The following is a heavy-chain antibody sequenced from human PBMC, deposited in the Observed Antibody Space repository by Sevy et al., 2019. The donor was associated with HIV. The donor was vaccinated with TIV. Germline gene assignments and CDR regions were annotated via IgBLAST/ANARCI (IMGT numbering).Heavy chain of an antibody. CDR2: INPDGGGP. CDR3: VRDDRDGYFDY. V-gene: IGHV1-2*02. Sequence: ASVKVSCKASGYTFTGYYMHWVRQAPGQGLEWMGWINPDGGGPNYAPKFQGRVTLTRDTSISTAYMELSRLKSEDTAVYYCVRDDRDGYFDYWGQGTLVTVSS. J-gene: IGHJ4*02. CDR1: GYTFTGYY.